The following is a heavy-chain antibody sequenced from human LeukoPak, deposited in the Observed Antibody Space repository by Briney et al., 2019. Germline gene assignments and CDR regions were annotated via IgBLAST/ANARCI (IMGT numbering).Heavy chain of an antibody. CDR1: GFTFSNYW. D-gene: IGHD1-7*01. J-gene: IGHJ4*02. CDR3: ARDVDWNYDL. Sequence: PGGSLRLSCVGSGFTFSNYWMNWVRQAPGKGLEGVANIKGSDKGHVDSVKGRFSVSRDDARNSLYLQLDSLRAEDTAVYYCARDVDWNYDLWGQGTVVRVSS. CDR2: IKGSDK. V-gene: IGHV3-7*01.